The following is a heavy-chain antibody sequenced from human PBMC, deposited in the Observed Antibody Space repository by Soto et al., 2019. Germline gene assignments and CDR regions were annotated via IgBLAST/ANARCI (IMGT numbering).Heavy chain of an antibody. D-gene: IGHD6-19*01. J-gene: IGHJ4*02. CDR2: IYTNGNT. Sequence: SESLSLTCIVSGGSFSDYSWGWIRQPAGKGLEWIGHIYTNGNTYYNPSLKSRLTMSVDTSKKQFSMMLRSVTAADTAVYYCARDRSSGWSRFDYWGQGALVTVSS. CDR1: GGSFSDYS. CDR3: ARDRSSGWSRFDY. V-gene: IGHV4-4*07.